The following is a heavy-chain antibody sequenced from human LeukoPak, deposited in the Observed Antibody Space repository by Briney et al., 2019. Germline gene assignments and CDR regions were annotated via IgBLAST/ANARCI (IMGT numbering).Heavy chain of an antibody. V-gene: IGHV4-34*01. D-gene: IGHD2-2*01. Sequence: SETLSLTCAVHGGSFSGYYWSWIRQPPGKGLEWIGEINHSGSTNYNPSLKSRVTISVDTSKNQFSLKLSSVTAADTAVYYCARGRGYCSSTSCPGGGYMDVWGKGTTVTVSS. CDR2: INHSGST. CDR3: ARGRGYCSSTSCPGGGYMDV. J-gene: IGHJ6*03. CDR1: GGSFSGYY.